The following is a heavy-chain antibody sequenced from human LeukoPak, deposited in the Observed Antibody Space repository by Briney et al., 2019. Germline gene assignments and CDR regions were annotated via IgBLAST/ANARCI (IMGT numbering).Heavy chain of an antibody. CDR2: ISYDGSNK. V-gene: IGHV3-30*18. D-gene: IGHD6-13*01. CDR3: AKDGAGSWFGEAT. Sequence: GGSLRLSCAASGFTFSSYGMQWVRQAPGKGLEWVALISYDGSNKHYADSVKGRFTISRDNSKNTLYLQMNGLRAEDTAVYYCAKDGAGSWFGEATWGQGTLVTVSS. CDR1: GFTFSSYG. J-gene: IGHJ5*02.